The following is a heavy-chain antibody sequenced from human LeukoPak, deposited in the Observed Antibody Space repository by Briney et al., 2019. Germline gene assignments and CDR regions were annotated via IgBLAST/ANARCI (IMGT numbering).Heavy chain of an antibody. CDR2: INAGNGYI. J-gene: IGHJ4*02. V-gene: IGHV1-3*01. Sequence: GASVKVSCKASGYTFTTYSIHWVRQAPGQRLEWMGWINAGNGYIKYSQKFQGRVTITRDTSASTAYMELSSLRSEDTAVYYCARTSFTIFGVVIVGAFDYWGQGTLVTVSS. CDR1: GYTFTTYS. D-gene: IGHD3-3*01. CDR3: ARTSFTIFGVVIVGAFDY.